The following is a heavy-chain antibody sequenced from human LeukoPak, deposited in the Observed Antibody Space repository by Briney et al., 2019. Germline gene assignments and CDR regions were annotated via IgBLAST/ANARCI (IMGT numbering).Heavy chain of an antibody. CDR3: ATNSDYRFDS. D-gene: IGHD5-12*01. J-gene: IGHJ4*02. Sequence: GGSLRLSCVVSGFSFSSYWMSWVRQAPGKGLEWVANINQDGSVKHYADSVKGRFTISRDNTKNSLFLQMSSLRVEDTAVYYCATNSDYRFDSWGQGTLVTVSS. CDR1: GFSFSSYW. CDR2: INQDGSVK. V-gene: IGHV3-7*05.